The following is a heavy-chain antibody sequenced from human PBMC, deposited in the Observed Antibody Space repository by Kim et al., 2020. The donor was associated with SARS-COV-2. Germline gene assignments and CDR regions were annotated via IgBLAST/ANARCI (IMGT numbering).Heavy chain of an antibody. D-gene: IGHD6-19*01. CDR3: AGEYTGGWSYYFDY. Sequence: NPSLESRGTISVETSKNQFSLELRSVTAAETAVYYCAGEYTGGWSYYFDYWGQGTLVTVSS. V-gene: IGHV4-39*07. J-gene: IGHJ4*02.